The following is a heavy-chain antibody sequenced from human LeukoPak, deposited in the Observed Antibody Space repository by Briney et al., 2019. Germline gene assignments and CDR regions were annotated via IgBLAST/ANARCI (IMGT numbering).Heavy chain of an antibody. V-gene: IGHV3-21*01. CDR2: ISSSSYYI. D-gene: IGHD2-2*01. CDR1: GFTFSTYS. Sequence: PGGSLRLSCAASGFTFSTYSMNWVRQAPGKGLEWASSISSSSYYIHYADSLKGRFTISRDNAKNSLYLQMTSLRAEDTAVYYCARVVIPTTHGDYWGQGTLVTVSS. J-gene: IGHJ4*02. CDR3: ARVVIPTTHGDY.